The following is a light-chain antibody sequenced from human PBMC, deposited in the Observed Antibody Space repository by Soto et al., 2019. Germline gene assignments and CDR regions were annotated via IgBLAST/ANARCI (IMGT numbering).Light chain of an antibody. J-gene: IGLJ2*01. CDR1: SSDVGCYNY. V-gene: IGLV2-14*01. Sequence: QSVLAQPASVSGSPGQSITISCTGTSSDVGCYNYVSWYQQHQGKSPKLMIYDDSNRTSGGSNPFSGSNFGNTASLTISGLQAEYEADYYCSSYTSRSTRVFGGGTQPTVL. CDR3: SSYTSRSTRV. CDR2: DDS.